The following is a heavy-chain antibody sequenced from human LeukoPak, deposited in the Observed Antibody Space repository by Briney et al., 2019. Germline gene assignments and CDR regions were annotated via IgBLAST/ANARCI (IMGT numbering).Heavy chain of an antibody. CDR3: ARILYISGWSIDY. D-gene: IGHD6-19*01. J-gene: IGHJ4*02. Sequence: PGGSLRLSCAASRFTFSGYWMTWVRQAPGKGLEWVANIKPGGSEKSYVDSVKGRFTISRDNAMNSVYLQMNSLRVEDTAVYYCARILYISGWSIDYWGQGALVTVSS. CDR2: IKPGGSEK. V-gene: IGHV3-7*01. CDR1: RFTFSGYW.